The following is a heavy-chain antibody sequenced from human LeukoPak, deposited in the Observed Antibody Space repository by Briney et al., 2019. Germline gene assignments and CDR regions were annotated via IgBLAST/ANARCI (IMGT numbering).Heavy chain of an antibody. Sequence: GGSLRLSCAASGFTFSDYYMSWIRQAPGEGLEWVSYISSSSSYTNYADSVKGRFTISRDNAKNSLYLQMNSLRAEDTAVYYCARGADAYDILTGNPFDYWGQGTLVTVSS. CDR2: ISSSSSYT. CDR1: GFTFSDYY. D-gene: IGHD3-9*01. CDR3: ARGADAYDILTGNPFDY. V-gene: IGHV3-11*06. J-gene: IGHJ4*02.